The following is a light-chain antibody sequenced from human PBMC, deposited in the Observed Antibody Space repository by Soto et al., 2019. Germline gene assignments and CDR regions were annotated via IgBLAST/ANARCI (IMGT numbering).Light chain of an antibody. V-gene: IGKV3-20*01. CDR3: QHYGSSSLYT. CDR2: DTS. Sequence: EIVLTQSPGTLSLSPGERATLSCRASQSVGGTYLAWYQQKPGQAPRLLIYDTSDRAIGVPDRFSGSGSGTDFTLTVDRLEPEDFAVYYCQHYGSSSLYTFGQGTKLEI. CDR1: QSVGGTY. J-gene: IGKJ2*01.